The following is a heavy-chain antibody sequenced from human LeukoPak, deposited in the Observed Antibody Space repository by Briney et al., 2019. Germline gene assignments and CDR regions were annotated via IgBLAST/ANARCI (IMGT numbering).Heavy chain of an antibody. J-gene: IGHJ4*02. Sequence: SETLSLTCTVSGGSISSTSYYWGWIRQPPGKGLEWIGSIYYSGSTYYNLSLKSRATISVDTSKNQFSLKLSSVTAADTAVYYCARHAYSSSWFGYWGQGTLVTVSS. CDR3: ARHAYSSSWFGY. D-gene: IGHD6-6*01. CDR2: IYYSGST. CDR1: GGSISSTSYY. V-gene: IGHV4-39*01.